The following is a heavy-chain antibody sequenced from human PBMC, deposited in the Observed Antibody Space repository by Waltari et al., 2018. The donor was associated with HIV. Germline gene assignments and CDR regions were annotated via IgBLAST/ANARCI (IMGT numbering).Heavy chain of an antibody. Sequence: QVQLVESGGGVVQPGRSLRLSCAASGFTFSSYGMHWVRQAPGKGLEWVAVIWYDGSNKYYADSVKGRFTISRDNSKNTLYLQMNSLRAEDTAVYYCATERRGVYYYYGMDVWGQGTTVTVSS. CDR3: ATERRGVYYYYGMDV. J-gene: IGHJ6*02. CDR1: GFTFSSYG. V-gene: IGHV3-33*01. D-gene: IGHD2-8*01. CDR2: IWYDGSNK.